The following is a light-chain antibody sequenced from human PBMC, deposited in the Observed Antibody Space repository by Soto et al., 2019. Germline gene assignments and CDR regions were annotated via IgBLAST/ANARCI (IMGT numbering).Light chain of an antibody. J-gene: IGLJ2*01. V-gene: IGLV7-43*01. Sequence: QTVVTQEPSLTVSPEGTVTLTCASTTGAVTSGHYPSWFQQRPGQAPRTLIYTTNRKHSWTPARFSGSLLGDKAALTLSGVQPEDEADYYCLLYYGGAHLVFGGGTKVTVL. CDR3: LLYYGGAHLV. CDR2: TTN. CDR1: TGAVTSGHY.